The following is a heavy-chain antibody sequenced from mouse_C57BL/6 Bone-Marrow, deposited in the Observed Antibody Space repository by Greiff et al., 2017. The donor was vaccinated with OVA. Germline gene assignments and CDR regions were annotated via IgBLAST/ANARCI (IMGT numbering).Heavy chain of an antibody. CDR2: ISDGGSYT. Sequence: EVKLVESGGGLVKPGGSLKLSCAASGFTFSSYAMSWVRQTPEKRLEWVATISDGGSYTYYPDNVKGRFTISRDNAKNNLYLQMSHLKSEDTAMYYCAYHYYGSSYWYFDVWGTGTTVTVSS. J-gene: IGHJ1*03. V-gene: IGHV5-4*03. D-gene: IGHD1-1*01. CDR3: AYHYYGSSYWYFDV. CDR1: GFTFSSYA.